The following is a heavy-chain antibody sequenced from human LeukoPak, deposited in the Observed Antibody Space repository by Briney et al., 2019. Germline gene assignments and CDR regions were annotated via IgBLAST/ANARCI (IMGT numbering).Heavy chain of an antibody. CDR3: ARSGSYHLLDDY. J-gene: IGHJ4*02. CDR1: GYTFTSYY. CDR2: INPSGGST. D-gene: IGHD1-26*01. V-gene: IGHV1-46*01. Sequence: GASAKVSFKASGYTFTSYYMHWVRQAPGQGLEWMGIINPSGGSTSYAQKSQGRVTMTRDTSTSTVYMELSSLRSEDTAVYYCARSGSYHLLDDYWGQGTLVTVSS.